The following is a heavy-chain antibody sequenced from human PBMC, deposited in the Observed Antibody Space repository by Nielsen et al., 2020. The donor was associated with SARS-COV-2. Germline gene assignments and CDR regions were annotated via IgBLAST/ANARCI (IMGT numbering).Heavy chain of an antibody. J-gene: IGHJ4*02. Sequence: GGSLRLSCAASGFTFSSYWMHWVRQAPGKGLVWVSRINSDGSSTSYADSVKGRFTISRDNAKNTLYLQMNRLRAEDTAVYYCARLSGSSGWSGYWGQGTLVTVSS. CDR3: ARLSGSSGWSGY. V-gene: IGHV3-74*01. D-gene: IGHD6-19*01. CDR1: GFTFSSYW. CDR2: INSDGSST.